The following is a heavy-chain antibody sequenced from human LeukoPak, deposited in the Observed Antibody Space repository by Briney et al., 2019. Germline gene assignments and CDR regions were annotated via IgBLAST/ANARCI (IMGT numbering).Heavy chain of an antibody. CDR3: ARGPAAAGTLDWFDP. V-gene: IGHV4-31*03. D-gene: IGHD6-13*01. J-gene: IGHJ5*02. Sequence: SETLSLTCTVSGGSISSGGYYWGWIRQHPGKGLEWIGYIYYSGSTYYNPSLKSRVTISVDTSKNQFSLKLSSVTAADTAVYYCARGPAAAGTLDWFDPWGQGTLVTVSS. CDR1: GGSISSGGYY. CDR2: IYYSGST.